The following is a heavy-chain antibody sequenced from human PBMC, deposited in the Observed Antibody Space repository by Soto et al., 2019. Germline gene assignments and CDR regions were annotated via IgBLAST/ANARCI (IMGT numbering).Heavy chain of an antibody. J-gene: IGHJ3*02. CDR1: GFTFTNSA. CDR3: ATNKGFGVVIHDAFDI. CDR2: IDVEDGET. Sequence: ASVKVSCKASGFTFTNSAMQWVRQARGQGLEWMGGIDVEDGETNYAQKFQDRVTITEDTSTDTAYMELSSLRSEDTAVYYCATNKGFGVVIHDAFDIWGQGTMVTVSS. D-gene: IGHD3-3*01. V-gene: IGHV1-24*01.